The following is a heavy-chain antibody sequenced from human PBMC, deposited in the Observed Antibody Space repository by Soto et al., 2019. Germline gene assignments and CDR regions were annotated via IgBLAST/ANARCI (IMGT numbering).Heavy chain of an antibody. D-gene: IGHD1-26*01. J-gene: IGHJ6*02. Sequence: GGSLRLPCAASGFTFSSYEMNWVRQAPGKGLEWVSYISSSGSTIYYADSVKGRFTISRDNAKNSLYLQMNSLRAEDTAVYYCARVVGATTQYYYYYGMDVWGQGTTVTVSS. CDR1: GFTFSSYE. CDR3: ARVVGATTQYYYYYGMDV. CDR2: ISSSGSTI. V-gene: IGHV3-48*03.